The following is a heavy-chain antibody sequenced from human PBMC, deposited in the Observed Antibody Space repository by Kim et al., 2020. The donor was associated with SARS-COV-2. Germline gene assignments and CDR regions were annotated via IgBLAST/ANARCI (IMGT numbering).Heavy chain of an antibody. CDR2: ISYDGSNK. D-gene: IGHD3-9*01. V-gene: IGHV3-30-3*01. Sequence: GGSLRLSCAASGFTFSSYAMHWVSQAPGKGLEWVAVISYDGSNKYYADSVKGRFTISRDNSKNTLYLQMNSLRAEDTAVYYCARDGAPKTLRYFDWLPWVNWFDPWGQGTLVTVSS. J-gene: IGHJ5*02. CDR1: GFTFSSYA. CDR3: ARDGAPKTLRYFDWLPWVNWFDP.